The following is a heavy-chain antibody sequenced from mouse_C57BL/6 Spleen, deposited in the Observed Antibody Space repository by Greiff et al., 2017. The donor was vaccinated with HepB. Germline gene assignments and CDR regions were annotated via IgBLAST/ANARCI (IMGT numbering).Heavy chain of an antibody. CDR1: GYAFRSSW. J-gene: IGHJ2*01. CDR2: IYPGDGDT. CDR3: AIIAGYSNLDY. V-gene: IGHV1-82*01. D-gene: IGHD2-5*01. Sequence: QVQLQQSGPELVKPGASVKISCKASGYAFRSSWMNWVKQRPGKGLEWIGRIYPGDGDTNYNGKFKGKATLTADKSSSTAYMQLSSLTSEDSAVYFCAIIAGYSNLDYWGQGTTLTVSS.